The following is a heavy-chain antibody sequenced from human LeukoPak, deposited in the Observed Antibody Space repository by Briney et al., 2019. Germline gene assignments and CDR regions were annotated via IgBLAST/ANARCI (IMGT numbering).Heavy chain of an antibody. J-gene: IGHJ6*02. CDR1: GLSFRNAG. V-gene: IGHV3-53*01. D-gene: IGHD4-17*01. CDR3: TRICGDYYCGMDV. Sequence: GGSRRLSFAAPGLSFRNAGMSWVRKTPGKGLNGASVIYSAGSTYYADSVKGRFTTSRDRSKNTLYLQMNNLRAEDTAVYYCTRICGDYYCGMDVWGQGTTVTVSS. CDR2: IYSAGST.